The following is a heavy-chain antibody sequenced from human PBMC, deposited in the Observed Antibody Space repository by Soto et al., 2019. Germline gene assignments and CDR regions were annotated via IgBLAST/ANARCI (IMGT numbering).Heavy chain of an antibody. V-gene: IGHV4-34*01. CDR1: GGSFSGYY. CDR2: INHSGST. CDR3: ARGWGRISDY. D-gene: IGHD7-27*01. J-gene: IGHJ4*02. Sequence: QVQLQQWGAGLLKPSETLSLTCAVYGGSFSGYYWSWIRQPPGKGLEWIGEINHSGSTNYNPSLKSRVTILVDTSKNQFSLKLSSVTAADTAVYYCARGWGRISDYWGQGALVAVSS.